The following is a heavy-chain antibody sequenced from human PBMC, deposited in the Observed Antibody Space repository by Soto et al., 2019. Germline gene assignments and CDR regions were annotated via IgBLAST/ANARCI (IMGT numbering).Heavy chain of an antibody. Sequence: QVQLQASGPGLMKPSETLSLTCTVSGTSITSSSYWSCIRQPAGKRLEWIGRFSLSGTANNNPSRRSGVTMSADVHQAQLSMRLSSVTAADAALYYCARGMKQPGAPAWCYFDTCGQGNLVTVS. D-gene: IGHD2-8*02. J-gene: IGHJ4*02. CDR1: GTSITSSSY. CDR3: ARGMKQPGAPAWCYFDT. V-gene: IGHV4-4*07. CDR2: FSLSGTA.